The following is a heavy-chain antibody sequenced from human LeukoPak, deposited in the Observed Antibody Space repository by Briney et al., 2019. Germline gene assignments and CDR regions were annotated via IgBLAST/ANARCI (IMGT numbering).Heavy chain of an antibody. CDR3: AGGYSYDLFDY. CDR1: GGSISSSTYY. Sequence: SDTLSLTCIISGGSISSSTYYWGWIRQPPGKGLEWIGTLYYSGSTYHNPSLKSRVTISVDTSKNQFSLKLSSVTAADTAVFYCAGGYSYDLFDYWGQGTLVTVSS. J-gene: IGHJ4*02. D-gene: IGHD5-18*01. CDR2: LYYSGST. V-gene: IGHV4-39*07.